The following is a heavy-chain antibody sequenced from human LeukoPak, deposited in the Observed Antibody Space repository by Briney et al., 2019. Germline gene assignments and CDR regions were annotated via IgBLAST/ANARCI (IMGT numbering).Heavy chain of an antibody. V-gene: IGHV3-48*01. J-gene: IGHJ6*03. CDR3: ARDQYDFWSGGDYYYYMDV. CDR1: GFTFSSYS. CDR2: ISSSSSTI. D-gene: IGHD3-3*01. Sequence: GGSLRLSCAASGFTFSSYSMNWVRQAPGKGLEWVSYISSSSSTIYYADSVKGRFTISRDNAKNSLYLQMNSLRAEDTAVYYCARDQYDFWSGGDYYYYMDVWGKGTTVTVSS.